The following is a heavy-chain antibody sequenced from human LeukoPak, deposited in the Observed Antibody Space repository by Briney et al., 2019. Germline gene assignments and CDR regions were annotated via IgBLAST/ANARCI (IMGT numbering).Heavy chain of an antibody. D-gene: IGHD2-15*01. Sequence: GGSLRLSCAASGFTFSDYYMSWIRQAPGKGLEWVSYISRSGRTIYYADSVKGRFTISRDNAKNSLHLQMNSLRAEDTAVYYCARTDCSGGSCYGLHDYYMDVWGKGTTVTVSS. J-gene: IGHJ6*03. CDR1: GFTFSDYY. V-gene: IGHV3-11*01. CDR3: ARTDCSGGSCYGLHDYYMDV. CDR2: ISRSGRTI.